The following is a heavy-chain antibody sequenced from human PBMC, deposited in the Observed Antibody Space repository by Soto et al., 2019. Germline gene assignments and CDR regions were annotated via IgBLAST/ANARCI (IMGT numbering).Heavy chain of an antibody. CDR3: ARLQFGEGFDY. CDR2: ILHTGGT. V-gene: IGHV4-30-2*01. Sequence: PSETLSLTCAVSGGSISGGGFSWSWIRQPPGKGLEWIGYILHTGGTQYNPSLKSRVSTSVDKSKNQFSLHLTSVTAADTAVYYCARLQFGEGFDYWGQGALVTVSS. J-gene: IGHJ4*02. D-gene: IGHD3-10*01. CDR1: GGSISGGGFS.